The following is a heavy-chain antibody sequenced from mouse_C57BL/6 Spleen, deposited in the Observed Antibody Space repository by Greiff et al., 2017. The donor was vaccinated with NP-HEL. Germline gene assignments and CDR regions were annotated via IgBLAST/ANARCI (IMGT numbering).Heavy chain of an antibody. CDR1: GYNFTSYW. CDR2: IYPGSGSP. J-gene: IGHJ2*01. CDR3: ARSIYAGYYGY. D-gene: IGHD2-3*01. V-gene: IGHV1-55*01. Sequence: QVQLQQSGAELVKPGASVKMSCKASGYNFTSYWITWVKQRPGQGLEWIGDIYPGSGSPKYNEKFKSKATLTVDTSSITAYMQLSCLTSEDSAVYYCARSIYAGYYGYWGQGTTLTVSS.